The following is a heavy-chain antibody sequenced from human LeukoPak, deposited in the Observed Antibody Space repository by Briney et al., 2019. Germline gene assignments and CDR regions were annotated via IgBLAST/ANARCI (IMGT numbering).Heavy chain of an antibody. J-gene: IGHJ4*02. CDR3: AATGYSSGWDNFDY. D-gene: IGHD6-19*01. CDR1: GGSISSYY. V-gene: IGHV4-59*08. Sequence: SETLFLTCTVSGGSISSYYWSWIRQPPGKGLEWIGYIYYSGSTNYNPSLKSRVTISVDTSKNQFSLKLSSVTAADTAVYYCAATGYSSGWDNFDYWGQGTLVTVSS. CDR2: IYYSGST.